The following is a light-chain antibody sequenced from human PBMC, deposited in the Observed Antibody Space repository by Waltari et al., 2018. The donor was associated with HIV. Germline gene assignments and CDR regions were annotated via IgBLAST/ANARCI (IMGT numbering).Light chain of an antibody. CDR3: QQYYTYPFT. Sequence: DIQVTQSPSSLSASVGDSVTITCRASQGVGNSLAWFHQRPGKAPQPLIYAASSLQSGVPTKFSGSGSGTDFTLTISSLQPEDLGTYYCQQYYTYPFTFGPGTKVDIK. J-gene: IGKJ3*01. CDR2: AAS. CDR1: QGVGNS. V-gene: IGKV1-16*02.